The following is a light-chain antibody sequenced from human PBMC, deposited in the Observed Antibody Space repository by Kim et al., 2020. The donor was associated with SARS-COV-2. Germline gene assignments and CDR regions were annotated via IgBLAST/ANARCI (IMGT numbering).Light chain of an antibody. Sequence: QSVLTQPPSVSAAPGQKVTISCSGSGSNIGNNYVSWYQQLPGTAPKLLIYDNNEQPSGIPDRFSGSKSGTSATLGITGLQTGDEADYYCGAWDSSLDALVFGGGTQLTVL. J-gene: IGLJ2*01. CDR3: GAWDSSLDALV. CDR2: DNN. CDR1: GSNIGNNY. V-gene: IGLV1-51*01.